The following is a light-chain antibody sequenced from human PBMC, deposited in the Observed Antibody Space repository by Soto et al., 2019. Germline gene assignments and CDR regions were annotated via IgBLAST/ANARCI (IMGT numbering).Light chain of an antibody. CDR2: GAS. CDR3: QQYSRTPRT. V-gene: IGKV3-20*01. CDR1: QTISSNY. J-gene: IGKJ1*01. Sequence: DIFLTQSRCTRSLSPCDLATLSCRASQTISSNYLAWYQQKLGQAPRLLIFGASRRATGIPDRFSGSGSGTDFTLTITRLESEDFVVYYCQQYSRTPRTFGQGTKVDI.